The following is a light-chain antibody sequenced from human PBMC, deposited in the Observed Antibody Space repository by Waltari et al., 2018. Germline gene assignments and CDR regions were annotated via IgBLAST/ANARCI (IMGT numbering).Light chain of an antibody. Sequence: QSALTQPASVSGSPGQSITISCTGSSSDIGAYNYVAWYQHFPDEPPKLLIYEVRNRPSGVSSRFSGSKSGNTASLTISGIQAEDEAHYYCSSYTNTFVVFGGGTKLTVL. V-gene: IGLV2-14*01. CDR2: EVR. J-gene: IGLJ2*01. CDR1: SSDIGAYNY. CDR3: SSYTNTFVV.